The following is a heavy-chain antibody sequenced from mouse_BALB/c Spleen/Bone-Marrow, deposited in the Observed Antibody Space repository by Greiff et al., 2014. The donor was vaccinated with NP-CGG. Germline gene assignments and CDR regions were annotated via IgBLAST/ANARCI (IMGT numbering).Heavy chain of an antibody. J-gene: IGHJ3*01. CDR3: TTSRGYNWFAY. V-gene: IGHV1S16*01. CDR1: GYTFTSYY. CDR2: INPSNGGA. D-gene: IGHD2-2*01. Sequence: QVQLQQSGAELVKPGASVKLSCKASGYTFTSYYMYWVKQRPGQGLEWIGEINPSNGGADFNEKFKIKATLTVDKSSSTAYMRLSSLTSEDSAVYYCTTSRGYNWFAYWGQGTLVTVSA.